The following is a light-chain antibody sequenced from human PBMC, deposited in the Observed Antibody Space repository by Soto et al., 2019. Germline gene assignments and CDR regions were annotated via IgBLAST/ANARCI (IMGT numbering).Light chain of an antibody. Sequence: DIQLTQSPSPLSASVGDSVAITCLASQSISTYLNWYQQKPGKAPKVLIYAASNLQSGVPPRFSGSGSGTDFTLTISSLQPEDVATYFCQQSYRTPITFGQGTRLEI. J-gene: IGKJ5*01. CDR2: AAS. V-gene: IGKV1-39*01. CDR1: QSISTY. CDR3: QQSYRTPIT.